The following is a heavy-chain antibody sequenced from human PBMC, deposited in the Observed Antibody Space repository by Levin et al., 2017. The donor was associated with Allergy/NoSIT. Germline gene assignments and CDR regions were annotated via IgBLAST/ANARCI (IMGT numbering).Heavy chain of an antibody. CDR1: GFTVSSNY. V-gene: IGHV3-66*01. Sequence: GESLKISCAASGFTVSSNYMSWVRQAPGKGLEWVSVIYSGGSTYYADSVKGRFTISRDNSKNTLYLQMNSLRAEDTAVYYCASIKTYYYGSGSYVAFDYFDYWGQGTLVTVSS. CDR2: IYSGGST. CDR3: ASIKTYYYGSGSYVAFDYFDY. D-gene: IGHD3-10*01. J-gene: IGHJ4*02.